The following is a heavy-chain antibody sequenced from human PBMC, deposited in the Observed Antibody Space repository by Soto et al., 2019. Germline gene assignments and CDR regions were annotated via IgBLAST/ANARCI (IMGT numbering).Heavy chain of an antibody. D-gene: IGHD3-9*01. CDR1: TFNFTHYT. J-gene: IGHJ4*02. CDR3: ARVNSATGSMHFDH. CDR2: ISATNTYI. V-gene: IGHV3-21*01. Sequence: EVQLVESGGGLVKPGGSLRLTCAGSTFNFTHYTLSWVRQAPGKGLEWVSSISATNTYIFYAYSVKGRFTISRDNAKKSVSLPLSSLRAEDTALYYCARVNSATGSMHFDHWGQGTLVTVSS.